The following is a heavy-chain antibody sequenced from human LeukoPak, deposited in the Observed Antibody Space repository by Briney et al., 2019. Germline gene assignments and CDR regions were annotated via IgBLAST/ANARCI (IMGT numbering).Heavy chain of an antibody. D-gene: IGHD3-3*01. CDR2: IIPILGIA. CDR1: GGTFSSYA. J-gene: IGHJ6*02. V-gene: IGHV1-69*04. Sequence: ASVKVSCKASGGTFSSYAISWVRQAPGQGLEWMGRIIPILGIANYAQKFQGRVTITADKSTSTAYMELSSLRSEDTAVYYCARAPDYYDFWRGYSNYYGMDVWGQGTTVTVSS. CDR3: ARAPDYYDFWRGYSNYYGMDV.